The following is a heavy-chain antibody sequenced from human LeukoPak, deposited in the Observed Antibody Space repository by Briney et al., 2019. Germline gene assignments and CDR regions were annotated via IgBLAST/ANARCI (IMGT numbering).Heavy chain of an antibody. J-gene: IGHJ3*02. CDR1: GGSFSDYY. D-gene: IGHD2-15*01. CDR3: ARGRYCSADICTGGDSFDI. V-gene: IGHV4-4*07. Sequence: PSETLSLTCTVSGGSFSDYYWSWIRQPPGKGLEWIGRMNASGSSNYNPPVQSRVTMSVDTSKNQFSLKLRSVTGADTAVYYCARGRYCSADICTGGDSFDIWGQGTMVSVSP. CDR2: MNASGSS.